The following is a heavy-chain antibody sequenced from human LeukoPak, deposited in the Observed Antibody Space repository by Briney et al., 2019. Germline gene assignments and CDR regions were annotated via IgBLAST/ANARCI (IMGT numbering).Heavy chain of an antibody. V-gene: IGHV4-59*01. J-gene: IGHJ5*02. CDR1: SGSTSSFY. Sequence: SETLSLTCTVSSGSTSSFYWSWIRQPPGKGLEWIGYIYYSGSTNYNPSLKSRVTISVDTSKNQFSLKLSSVTAADTAVYYCARLKEAVALNWFDPWGQGTLVTVSS. CDR3: ARLKEAVALNWFDP. D-gene: IGHD6-19*01. CDR2: IYYSGST.